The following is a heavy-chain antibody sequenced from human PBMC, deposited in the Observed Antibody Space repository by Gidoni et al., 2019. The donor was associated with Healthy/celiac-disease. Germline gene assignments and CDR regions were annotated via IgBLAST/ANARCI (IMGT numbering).Heavy chain of an antibody. V-gene: IGHV3-23*01. CDR2: ISGSGGST. CDR3: AKDTAVVITYYFDY. CDR1: GFTFSSYA. D-gene: IGHD3-22*01. J-gene: IGHJ4*02. Sequence: EVQLLESGGGLVQPGGSLRLSCAASGFTFSSYAMSWVRQAPGKGLEWVSAISGSGGSTYYADSVKGRLTIARDNSKNTLYLQMNSLRAEDTAVYYCAKDTAVVITYYFDYWGQGTLVTVSS.